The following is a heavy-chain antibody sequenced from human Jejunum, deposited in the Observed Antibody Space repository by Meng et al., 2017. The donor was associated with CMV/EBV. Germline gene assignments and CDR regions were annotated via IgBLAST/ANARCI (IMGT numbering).Heavy chain of an antibody. J-gene: IGHJ4*02. CDR2: IKEDGGEE. Sequence: LKISCVGSGFTFSYYWMSWVRQAPGKGLECVANIKEDGGEEYYVDSVKGRFTISRDNAKNSLYLQMNSLRAEDTAVYYCARQAGTYWGQGTVVTVS. V-gene: IGHV3-7*01. D-gene: IGHD6-13*01. CDR3: ARQAGTY. CDR1: GFTFSYYW.